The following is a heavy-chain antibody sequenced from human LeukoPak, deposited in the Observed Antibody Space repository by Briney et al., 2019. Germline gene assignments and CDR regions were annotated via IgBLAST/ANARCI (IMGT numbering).Heavy chain of an antibody. D-gene: IGHD5-12*01. J-gene: IGHJ4*02. CDR3: ASIEDQSIVATIVRDY. CDR1: GYTFTGYY. CDR2: INPGSGAT. V-gene: IGHV1-2*02. Sequence: ASVKVSCKASGYTFTGYYMHWVRQAPGQGLEWMGWINPGSGATNCAQRFHGRVTMTRDTSISTVYMELSRLRSDDTAVYYCASIEDQSIVATIVRDYWGQGTLVTVSS.